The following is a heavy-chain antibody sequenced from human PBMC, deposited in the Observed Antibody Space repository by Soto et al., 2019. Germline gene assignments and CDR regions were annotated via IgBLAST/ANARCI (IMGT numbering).Heavy chain of an antibody. CDR1: GFTFSNAW. CDR3: TTDPVTMIVVVPSSG. J-gene: IGHJ4*02. Sequence: GGSLRLSCAAPGFTFSNAWMNWVRQAPGKGLEWVGRIKSKTDGGTTDYAAPVKGRFTISRDDSKNTLYLQMNSLKTEDTAVYYCTTDPVTMIVVVPSSGWGQGTLVTVS. D-gene: IGHD3-22*01. V-gene: IGHV3-15*07. CDR2: IKSKTDGGTT.